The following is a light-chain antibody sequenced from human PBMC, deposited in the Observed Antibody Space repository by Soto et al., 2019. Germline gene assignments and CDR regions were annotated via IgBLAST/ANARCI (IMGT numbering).Light chain of an antibody. CDR2: RNH. CDR1: RSNIGTYT. CDR3: EAWDDSLRAVV. Sequence: QPVLTQSPSASGTPGQRVTISCSGSRSNIGTYTVNWYQQLPGTAPTLLIFRNHQRPSGVPDRFSGSKSGTSASLAISGPQSEDEADYYCEAWDDSLRAVVFGGGTKLTVL. J-gene: IGLJ2*01. V-gene: IGLV1-44*01.